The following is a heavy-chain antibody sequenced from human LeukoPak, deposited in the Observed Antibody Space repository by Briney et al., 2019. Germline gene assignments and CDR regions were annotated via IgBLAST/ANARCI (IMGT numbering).Heavy chain of an antibody. Sequence: PSETLSLTCAVSGYSISSAFYWGWIRQPPGKGLEWIGYIYYSGSTNYNPSLKSRVTISVETSKNEFSLKLRSVTAADTAVYYCARVTGYRIEDYFDYWGQGTLVTVSS. V-gene: IGHV4-61*01. CDR3: ARVTGYRIEDYFDY. CDR2: IYYSGST. J-gene: IGHJ4*02. CDR1: GYSISSAFY. D-gene: IGHD6-13*01.